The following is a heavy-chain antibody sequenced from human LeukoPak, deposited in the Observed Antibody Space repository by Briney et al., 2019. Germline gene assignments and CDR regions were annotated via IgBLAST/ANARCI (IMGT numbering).Heavy chain of an antibody. CDR3: ARGEYCSSTSCYLPVTFDP. J-gene: IGHJ5*02. CDR1: GGSISSYY. Sequence: SETLSLTCTVSGGSISSYYWSWIRHPAGKGLEWIGRIYTSGSTNYNPSLKSRVTMSVDTSKNQFSLKLSSVTAADTAVYYCARGEYCSSTSCYLPVTFDPWGQGTLVTVSS. CDR2: IYTSGST. D-gene: IGHD2-2*01. V-gene: IGHV4-4*07.